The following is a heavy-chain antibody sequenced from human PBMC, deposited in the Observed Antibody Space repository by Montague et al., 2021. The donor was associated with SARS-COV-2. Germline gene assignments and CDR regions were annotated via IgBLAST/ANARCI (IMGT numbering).Heavy chain of an antibody. J-gene: IGHJ5*02. CDR3: ARDWAVLTRDGYNYGWFDP. V-gene: IGHV4-59*01. CDR2: IYYTGGA. CDR1: GGSISGYC. D-gene: IGHD5-24*01. Sequence: SETLSLTCSVSGGSISGYCWRWIRQSPGKGLEWVGYIYYTGGANYNPSLESRVTISLDTSKTQFSLRLSSVTPADTAVYYCARDWAVLTRDGYNYGWFDPWGPGTLVTVSS.